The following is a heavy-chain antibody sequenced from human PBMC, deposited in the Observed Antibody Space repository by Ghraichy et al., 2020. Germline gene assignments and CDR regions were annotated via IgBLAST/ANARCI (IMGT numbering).Heavy chain of an antibody. V-gene: IGHV3-11*06. D-gene: IGHD2-21*02. CDR1: GFTFSDYY. J-gene: IGHJ6*02. CDR2: ISGTSTYT. Sequence: GGSLRLSCAASGFTFSDYYMTWIRQAPGKGLEWVSYISGTSTYTNYADSVKGRFTISRDNAKNSMYLQMNSLRAEDTAVYYCATAGGGGDRSFGMDVWGRGTTVTVSS. CDR3: ATAGGGGDRSFGMDV.